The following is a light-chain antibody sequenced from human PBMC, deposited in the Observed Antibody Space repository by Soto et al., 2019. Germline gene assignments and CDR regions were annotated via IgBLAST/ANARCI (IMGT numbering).Light chain of an antibody. J-gene: IGLJ1*01. V-gene: IGLV2-23*02. Sequence: QSVLTQPASVSGSPGQSITISCTGTSSDVGSYNLVSWYQQHPGKAPKLMIYEVSKRPSGVSNRFSGSKSGNTAPLTISGLRAEDEADYYCCSYAGSSTLYVFGTGTKVTVL. CDR2: EVS. CDR1: SSDVGSYNL. CDR3: CSYAGSSTLYV.